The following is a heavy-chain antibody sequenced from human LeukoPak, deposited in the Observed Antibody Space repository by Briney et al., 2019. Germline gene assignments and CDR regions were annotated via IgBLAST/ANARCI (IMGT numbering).Heavy chain of an antibody. CDR3: GRGGTTAAGGDC. CDR2: INPNSGGA. J-gene: IGHJ4*02. D-gene: IGHD6-13*01. V-gene: IGHV1-2*02. CDR1: GYSFTAYY. Sequence: ASVKVSCKASGYSFTAYYMNWVRQAPGQGLEWMGWINPNSGGANYAEKFQGRVTMTRDTSISTAYMEVSSLRSDDTAVYYCGRGGTTAAGGDCWGQGTLVTVSS.